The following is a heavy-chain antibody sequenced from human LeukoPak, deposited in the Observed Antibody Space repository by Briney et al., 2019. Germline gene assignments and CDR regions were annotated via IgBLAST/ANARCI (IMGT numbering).Heavy chain of an antibody. J-gene: IGHJ1*01. CDR1: GGSVSSGSYY. CDR3: ARGRSYFQH. Sequence: SETLSLTCTVSGGSVSSGSYYWSWLRQPPGKGLEWIGYIYYSGSTNYNPSLKSRVTISVDTSKNQFSLKLSSVTAADTAVYYCARGRSYFQHWGQGTLVTVSS. D-gene: IGHD4-17*01. V-gene: IGHV4-61*01. CDR2: IYYSGST.